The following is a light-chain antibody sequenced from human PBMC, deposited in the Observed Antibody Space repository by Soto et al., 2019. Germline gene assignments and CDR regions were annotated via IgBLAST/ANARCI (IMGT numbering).Light chain of an antibody. CDR3: SSYTSSSTVV. CDR1: SSDVGGYNY. Sequence: QSALTQPASGSGSPGQSITSSCTGTSSDVGGYNYVSWYQQHPGKAPKLMIYEVSNRPSGVSNRFSGSKSGNTASLTISGLQAEDEADYYCSSYTSSSTVVFGGGTKVTV. J-gene: IGLJ2*01. CDR2: EVS. V-gene: IGLV2-14*01.